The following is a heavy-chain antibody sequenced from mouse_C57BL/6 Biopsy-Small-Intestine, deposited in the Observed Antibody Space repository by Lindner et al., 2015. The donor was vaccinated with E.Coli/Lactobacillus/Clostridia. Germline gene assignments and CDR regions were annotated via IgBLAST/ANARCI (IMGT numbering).Heavy chain of an antibody. D-gene: IGHD2-12*01. CDR3: ARDSRYGMDY. CDR2: ISTYSGDG. CDR1: GYTFTDYA. Sequence: VQLQESGTEAGGGLGVSVKISCKGSGYTFTDYAINWVMQSHAKSLEWIGLISTYSGDGTYNQKFKGKATMTVDKASNTAYMELARLTSEDSAVYYCARDSRYGMDYWGQGTSVTVSS. J-gene: IGHJ4*01. V-gene: IGHV1S137*01.